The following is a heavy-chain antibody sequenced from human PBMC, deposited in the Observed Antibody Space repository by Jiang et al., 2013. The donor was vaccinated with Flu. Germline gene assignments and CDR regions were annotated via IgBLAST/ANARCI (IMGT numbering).Heavy chain of an antibody. V-gene: IGHV3-23*01. D-gene: IGHD2-21*02. CDR2: VRGSGGST. J-gene: IGHJ4*02. CDR3: AKDERVVVTAILDY. Sequence: SAVRGSGGSTYYADSVKGRFTISRDNSKNTLYLQMNSLRAEDTAVYYCAKDERVVVTAILDYWGQGTLVTVSS.